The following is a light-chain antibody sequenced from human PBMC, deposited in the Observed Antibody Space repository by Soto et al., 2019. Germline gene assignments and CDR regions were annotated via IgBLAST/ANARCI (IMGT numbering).Light chain of an antibody. V-gene: IGLV1-40*01. CDR2: GNS. J-gene: IGLJ1*01. CDR3: QSYDSTLSASV. CDR1: SSNIGAGYD. Sequence: QSVLTQPPSVSGAPGQRVTISCTGNSSNIGAGYDVHWYQQVPGTAPKLLIYGNSNRPSGVPDRFSGSKSGASASLAITGLQAEDEADYYCQSYDSTLSASVFGTGTKVTVL.